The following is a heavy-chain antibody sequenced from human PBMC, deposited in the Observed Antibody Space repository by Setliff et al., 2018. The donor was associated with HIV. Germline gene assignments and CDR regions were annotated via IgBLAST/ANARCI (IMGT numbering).Heavy chain of an antibody. CDR3: AREYYRSGGYYSGWKYYYMDV. Sequence: PSETLSLTCSVSGGSMKNYYWSWIRQPPRKGLEWVGYISYNGITTYNPSLKSRVTISVDMSKSQFSLRLSSVTAADTAMYYCAREYYRSGGYYSGWKYYYMDVWGKGTTVTVSS. V-gene: IGHV4-59*12. CDR1: GGSMKNYY. D-gene: IGHD2-15*01. CDR2: ISYNGIT. J-gene: IGHJ6*03.